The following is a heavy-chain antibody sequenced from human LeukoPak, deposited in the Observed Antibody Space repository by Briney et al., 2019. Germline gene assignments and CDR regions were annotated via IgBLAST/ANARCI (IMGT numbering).Heavy chain of an antibody. Sequence: GGSLRLSCAASGFTFSSYGVSWVRQAPGKGLEWVSGISGSGHRTYYADSVKGRFTISRDNSKNTLYLQMNSLRAEDTAIYYCVYGYYFDYWGQGTLVTVSS. CDR1: GFTFSSYG. D-gene: IGHD3-10*01. J-gene: IGHJ4*02. CDR3: VYGYYFDY. V-gene: IGHV3-23*01. CDR2: ISGSGHRT.